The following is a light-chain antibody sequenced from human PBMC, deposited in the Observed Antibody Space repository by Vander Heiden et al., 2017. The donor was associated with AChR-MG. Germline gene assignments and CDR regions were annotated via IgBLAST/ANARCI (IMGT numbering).Light chain of an antibody. J-gene: IGKJ1*01. CDR2: DAS. Sequence: EIVLIQSPATLSFSPGERATPSWRASQSVFTFLAWYQHKPGRPPRLLISDASNRATGIPARFRGSGSGTDFTLTISTLAPEDFAVYYCQQRYNWPRTFGQGTRVEI. CDR3: QQRYNWPRT. CDR1: QSVFTF. V-gene: IGKV3-11*01.